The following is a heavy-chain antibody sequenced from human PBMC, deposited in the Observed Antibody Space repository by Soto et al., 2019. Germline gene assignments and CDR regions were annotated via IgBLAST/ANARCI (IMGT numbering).Heavy chain of an antibody. Sequence: VGSLRLSCAASGFTFSSYGMHWVRQAPGKGLEWVAVISYDGSNKYYADSVKGRFTISRDNSKNTLYLQMNSLRAEDTAVYYCAKAEWELPYFDYWGQGTLVTVSS. CDR3: AKAEWELPYFDY. CDR1: GFTFSSYG. D-gene: IGHD1-26*01. J-gene: IGHJ4*02. CDR2: ISYDGSNK. V-gene: IGHV3-30*18.